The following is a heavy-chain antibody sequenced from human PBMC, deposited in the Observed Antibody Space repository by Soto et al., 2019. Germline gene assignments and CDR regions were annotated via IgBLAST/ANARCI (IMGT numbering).Heavy chain of an antibody. D-gene: IGHD2-2*01. V-gene: IGHV3-21*01. J-gene: IGHJ3*02. CDR1: GFTFSSYS. CDR3: ARDAPLDCSSTSCYDAFDI. CDR2: ISSSSSYI. Sequence: GGSLRLSCAASGFTFSSYSMNWVRQAPGKGLEWVSSISSSSSYIYYADSVKGRFTISRDNAKNSLYLLMNSLRAEDTAVYYCARDAPLDCSSTSCYDAFDIWGQGTMVTVSS.